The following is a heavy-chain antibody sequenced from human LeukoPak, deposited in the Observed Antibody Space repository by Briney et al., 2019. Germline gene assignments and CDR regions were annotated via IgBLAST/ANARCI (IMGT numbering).Heavy chain of an antibody. CDR2: INSDGSST. Sequence: GGSLRLSCAASGFTFSNYWMHWVRQAPGKGLLWVSRINSDGSSTSYADSVKGRFTISRDNAKNTLHLQMNSLRAEDTAVYYCANYDDSSAFDIWGQGTMVTVSS. V-gene: IGHV3-74*01. CDR1: GFTFSNYW. J-gene: IGHJ3*02. D-gene: IGHD4-17*01. CDR3: ANYDDSSAFDI.